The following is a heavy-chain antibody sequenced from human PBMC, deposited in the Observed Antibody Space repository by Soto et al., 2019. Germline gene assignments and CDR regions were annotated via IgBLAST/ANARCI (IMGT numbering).Heavy chain of an antibody. Sequence: ASVKVSCKASGFTFTSSAVQWVRQARGQHFEWIGWIVVGSGDTNYAQKFQGRVTITRDMSTSTAYMELSSLRSEDTAVYYCASKEGIVVGPFYFDYWGQGTLVTVSS. CDR3: ASKEGIVVGPFYFDY. CDR1: GFTFTSSA. CDR2: IVVGSGDT. J-gene: IGHJ4*02. V-gene: IGHV1-58*01. D-gene: IGHD2-15*01.